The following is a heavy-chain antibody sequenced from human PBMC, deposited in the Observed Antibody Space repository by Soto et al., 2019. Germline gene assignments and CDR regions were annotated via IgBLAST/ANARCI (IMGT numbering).Heavy chain of an antibody. Sequence: VQLVESGGGVVQPGRSLRLSCAASGFTFSSYAMHWVRQAPGKGLEWVAVISYDGSNKYYADSVKGRFTISRDNSKNTLYLQMNSLRAEDTAVYYCARDMSLEHVSSSTAGQPYYYYGMDVWGQGTTVTVSS. V-gene: IGHV3-30-3*01. CDR1: GFTFSSYA. D-gene: IGHD2-2*01. CDR2: ISYDGSNK. J-gene: IGHJ6*02. CDR3: ARDMSLEHVSSSTAGQPYYYYGMDV.